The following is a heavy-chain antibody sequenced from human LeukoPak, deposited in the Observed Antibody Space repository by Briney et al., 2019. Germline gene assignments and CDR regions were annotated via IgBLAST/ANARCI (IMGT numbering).Heavy chain of an antibody. J-gene: IGHJ6*03. CDR2: ISSSSTYI. CDR1: GFTFSSYS. CDR3: AKDPLTARGFGVNYMDV. D-gene: IGHD6-6*01. V-gene: IGHV3-21*01. Sequence: GGSLRLSCAASGFTFSSYSMNWVRQAPGKGLEWVSSISSSSTYIYYADSVKGRFTISRDNAKNSLYLQMNSLRAEGTAVYYCAKDPLTARGFGVNYMDVWGKGTTVTVSS.